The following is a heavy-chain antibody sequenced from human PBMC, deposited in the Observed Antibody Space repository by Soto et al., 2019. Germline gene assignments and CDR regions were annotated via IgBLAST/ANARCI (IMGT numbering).Heavy chain of an antibody. D-gene: IGHD2-8*01. V-gene: IGHV4-31*03. CDR1: GGSISSYTYY. CDR3: TRGVMY. CDR2: ISYSGST. J-gene: IGHJ4*02. Sequence: SETLSLTCTVSGGSISSYTYYWNWIRQHPGKGLEWIGYISYSGSTYYNPSLKSRVTISVDTSKNQFSLKLSSVTAADTAVYYCTRGVMYWGQGTLVTVSS.